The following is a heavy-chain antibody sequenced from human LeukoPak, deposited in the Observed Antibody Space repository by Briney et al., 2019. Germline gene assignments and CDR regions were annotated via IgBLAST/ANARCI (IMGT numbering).Heavy chain of an antibody. J-gene: IGHJ6*03. V-gene: IGHV3-23*01. CDR1: GFTFSSYA. CDR2: ISGSGGST. D-gene: IGHD3-22*01. CDR3: ASERWLKYYYYMDV. Sequence: GGSLRLSCAASGFTFSSYAMSWVRQAPGKGLEWVSAISGSGGSTYYADSVKGRFTISRDNAKNSLYLQMNSLRAEDTAVYYCASERWLKYYYYMDVWGKGTTVTVSS.